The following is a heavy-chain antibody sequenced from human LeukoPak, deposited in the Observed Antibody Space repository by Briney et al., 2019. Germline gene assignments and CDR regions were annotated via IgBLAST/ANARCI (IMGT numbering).Heavy chain of an antibody. CDR3: ARGRIAGWWQGDLKPYYFDY. CDR1: GGSISSGDYY. Sequence: SETLSLTCTVSGGSISSGDYYWSWIRQPPGKGLEWIGYIYYSGSTYYNPSLKSRVTISVDTSKNQFSLKLSSVTAADTAVYYCARGRIAGWWQGDLKPYYFDYWGQGTLVIVSS. J-gene: IGHJ4*02. CDR2: IYYSGST. V-gene: IGHV4-30-4*01. D-gene: IGHD2-15*01.